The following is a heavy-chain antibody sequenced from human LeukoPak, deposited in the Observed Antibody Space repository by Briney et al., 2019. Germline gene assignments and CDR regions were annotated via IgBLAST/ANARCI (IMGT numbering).Heavy chain of an antibody. CDR1: GFTVSSTY. CDR2: FYTGGST. Sequence: GGSLRLSCAASGFTVSSTYMRWVRQAPGKGLGRVSVFYTGGSTFYADSVKGRFTISRDTSTNTLYLQMNSLRGEDTAVYYCASQRAISRSAYGLDVWGQGTTVTVSS. V-gene: IGHV3-66*02. CDR3: ASQRAISRSAYGLDV. J-gene: IGHJ6*02. D-gene: IGHD6-13*01.